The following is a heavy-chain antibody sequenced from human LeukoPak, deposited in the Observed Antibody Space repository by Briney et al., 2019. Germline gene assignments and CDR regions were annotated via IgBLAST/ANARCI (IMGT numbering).Heavy chain of an antibody. CDR2: IYTSGST. Sequence: SETLSLTCTVSGGSISSYYWSWIRQPAGKGLEWIGRIYTSGSTNYNPSLKGRVTMSVDTSKNQFSLKLSSVTAADTAVYYCARGLRGSIEYYGMDVWGQGTTVTVSS. CDR3: ARGLRGSIEYYGMDV. D-gene: IGHD6-6*01. CDR1: GGSISSYY. V-gene: IGHV4-4*07. J-gene: IGHJ6*02.